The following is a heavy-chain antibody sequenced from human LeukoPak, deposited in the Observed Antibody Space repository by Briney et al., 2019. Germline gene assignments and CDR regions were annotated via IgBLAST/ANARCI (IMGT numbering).Heavy chain of an antibody. V-gene: IGHV3-30*18. CDR3: AKDRRDYGDSYYYYYYGMDV. J-gene: IGHJ6*02. D-gene: IGHD4-17*01. CDR2: ISYDGSNK. CDR1: GFTFSSYG. Sequence: GGSLRLSCAASGFTFSSYGMHWVRQAPGEGLEWVAVISYDGSNKYYADSVKGRFTISRDNSKNTLYLQMNSLRAEDTAVYYCAKDRRDYGDSYYYYYYGMDVWGQGTTVTVSS.